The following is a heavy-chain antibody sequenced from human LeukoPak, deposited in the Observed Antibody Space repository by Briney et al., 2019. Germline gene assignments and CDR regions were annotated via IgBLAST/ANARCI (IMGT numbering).Heavy chain of an antibody. J-gene: IGHJ6*03. CDR3: ARDHAFSYYYYYLDV. D-gene: IGHD3-3*01. CDR2: ISSSSSYI. CDR1: GFTFSSYS. Sequence: PGGSLRLSCAASGFTFSSYSMNWVRQAPGEGLEWVSSISSSSSYIYYADSMKGRFTISRDNAKNSLYLQMNSLRAEDTAVYYCARDHAFSYYYYYLDVWGKGTTVTVSS. V-gene: IGHV3-21*01.